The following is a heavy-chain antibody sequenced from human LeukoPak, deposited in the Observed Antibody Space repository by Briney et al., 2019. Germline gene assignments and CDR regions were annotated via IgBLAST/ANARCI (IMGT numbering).Heavy chain of an antibody. V-gene: IGHV3-9*01. CDR2: ISWNSGSI. D-gene: IGHD6-13*01. Sequence: PGRSLRLSCAASGFTFDDYAMHWVRQAPGKGLEWVSGISWNSGSIGYADSVKGRFTISRDNAKNSLYLQMNSLRAEDTAVYYCAREGGTIRGAAAGTVDYWGQGTLVTVSS. J-gene: IGHJ4*02. CDR3: AREGGTIRGAAAGTVDY. CDR1: GFTFDDYA.